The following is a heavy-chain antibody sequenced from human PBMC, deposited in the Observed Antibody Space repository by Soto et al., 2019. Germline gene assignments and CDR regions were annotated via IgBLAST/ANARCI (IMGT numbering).Heavy chain of an antibody. CDR3: ARMVRSSWYKPPYYYYGLDV. CDR2: IYYSGNT. V-gene: IGHV4-30-2*01. Sequence: PSETLSLTCAVSGGSISSGGYSWSWIRQPPGKGLEWIGYIYYSGNTYYNPSLKRRVTISVDTSKNQFSLKVNSMTAADTAVYYCARMVRSSWYKPPYYYYGLDVWGQGTTVTVSS. J-gene: IGHJ6*02. CDR1: GGSISSGGYS. D-gene: IGHD6-13*01.